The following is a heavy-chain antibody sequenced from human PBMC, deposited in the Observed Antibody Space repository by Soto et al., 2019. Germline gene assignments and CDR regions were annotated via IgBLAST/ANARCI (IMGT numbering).Heavy chain of an antibody. V-gene: IGHV1-46*01. CDR1: GYIFTNYY. J-gene: IGHJ4*01. Sequence: GASVKVSCKASGYIFTNYYMHWVRQAPGQGLEWMGIINPRGGFSTYAQKFQGRVTMTRDTSTSTVFMEMSSLRSENTAFYYSARDPVDVRDITPPRVPFDDWGQGTLVTVSS. CDR3: ARDPVDVRDITPPRVPFDD. CDR2: INPRGGFS.